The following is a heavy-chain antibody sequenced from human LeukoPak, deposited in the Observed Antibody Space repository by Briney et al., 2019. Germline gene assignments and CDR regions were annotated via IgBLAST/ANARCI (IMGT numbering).Heavy chain of an antibody. J-gene: IGHJ4*02. D-gene: IGHD3-10*01. CDR1: GFTFSDYY. V-gene: IGHV3-11*04. CDR3: AREGYYASGSLYRAPNDY. CDR2: ISSSGSTI. Sequence: GRSLRLSCAASGFTFSDYYMSWIRQAPGKGLEWGSYISSSGSTIYYADSVKGRFTIYRDNAKNSLYLHMNGLRAEDTAVYYCAREGYYASGSLYRAPNDYWGQGTLVTVSS.